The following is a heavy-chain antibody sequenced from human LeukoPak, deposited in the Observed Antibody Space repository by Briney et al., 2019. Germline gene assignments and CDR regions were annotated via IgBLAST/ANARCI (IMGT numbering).Heavy chain of an antibody. V-gene: IGHV4-39*07. J-gene: IGHJ4*02. D-gene: IGHD3-9*01. CDR1: GGTISSSSYF. CDR3: AEGTGYFDPFDY. Sequence: SETLSLTCSVSGGTISSSSYFWGWIRQPPGKGLEWIASVHYSGSTYYNPSLKSRVTISVDTSKNQFSLKLSSVTAADTAVYYCAEGTGYFDPFDYWGQGTLVTVSS. CDR2: VHYSGST.